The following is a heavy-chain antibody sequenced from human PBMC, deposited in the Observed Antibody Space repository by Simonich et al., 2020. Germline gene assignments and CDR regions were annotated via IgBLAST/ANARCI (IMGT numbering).Heavy chain of an antibody. Sequence: EVQLVESGGGLVKPGGSLRLSCAASGFTFSSYSMNWVRQAPGKGLEWVSSISSSSSYIYNADSVKGRFTISRDKSKNSLYLQMNSLRAEDTALYYCAGGVYCSSTSCSTYYYYGMDVWGQGTTVTVSS. V-gene: IGHV3-21*01. CDR2: ISSSSSYI. CDR1: GFTFSSYS. J-gene: IGHJ6*02. D-gene: IGHD2-2*01. CDR3: AGGVYCSSTSCSTYYYYGMDV.